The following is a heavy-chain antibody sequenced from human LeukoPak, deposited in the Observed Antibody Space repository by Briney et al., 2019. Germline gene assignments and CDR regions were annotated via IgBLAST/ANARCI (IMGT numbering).Heavy chain of an antibody. Sequence: SETLSLTCVVSGGSISSTSYYWGWIRQPPGKGLEWIGSIYHSGSTYYNPSLKSRVTISVDTSKNQFSLKLSSVTAADTAVYYCARDAGYSYGHPVNWFDPWGQGTLVTVSS. D-gene: IGHD5-18*01. CDR1: GGSISSTSYY. CDR3: ARDAGYSYGHPVNWFDP. CDR2: IYHSGST. J-gene: IGHJ5*02. V-gene: IGHV4-39*07.